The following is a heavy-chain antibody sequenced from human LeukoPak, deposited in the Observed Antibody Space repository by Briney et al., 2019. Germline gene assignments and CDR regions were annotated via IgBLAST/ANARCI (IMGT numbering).Heavy chain of an antibody. CDR3: AKGAYDSSGYYYVLPFDY. D-gene: IGHD3-22*01. CDR2: ISWNSGSI. J-gene: IGHJ4*02. CDR1: GLTFDDYA. Sequence: PGGSLRLSCAASGLTFDDYAMHWVRQAPGKGLEWVSGISWNSGSIGYADSVKGRFTISRDNAKNSLYLQMNSLRAEDTALYYCAKGAYDSSGYYYVLPFDYWGQGTLVTVSS. V-gene: IGHV3-9*01.